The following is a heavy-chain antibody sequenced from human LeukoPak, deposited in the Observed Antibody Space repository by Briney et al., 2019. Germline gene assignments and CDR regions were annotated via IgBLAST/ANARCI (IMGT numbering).Heavy chain of an antibody. CDR2: ISSSSSYI. J-gene: IGHJ4*02. D-gene: IGHD3-22*01. CDR1: GFTFSSYS. V-gene: IGHV3-21*04. Sequence: PGGSLRLSCAASGFTFSSYSMNWVRQAPGKGLEWVSSISSSSSYIYYADSVKGRFTISRDNAKNSLYLQMNSLRAEDTAVYYCAKGSSSYITMIVRDYWGQGTLVTVSS. CDR3: AKGSSSYITMIVRDY.